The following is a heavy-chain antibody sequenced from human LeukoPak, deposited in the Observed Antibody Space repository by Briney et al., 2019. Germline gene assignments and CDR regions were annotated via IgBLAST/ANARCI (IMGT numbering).Heavy chain of an antibody. J-gene: IGHJ5*02. Sequence: SETLSLTCTVSGGSISSSSYYCGWGRQPPGKGLDWIGSIYYSGSTYYNPSLKSRVTISVDTSKNQFSLKLSSVAAADTAVYYCARRFLTIDNWFDPWGQGTLVTVSS. D-gene: IGHD3-3*01. CDR3: ARRFLTIDNWFDP. CDR1: GGSISSSSYY. CDR2: IYYSGST. V-gene: IGHV4-39*01.